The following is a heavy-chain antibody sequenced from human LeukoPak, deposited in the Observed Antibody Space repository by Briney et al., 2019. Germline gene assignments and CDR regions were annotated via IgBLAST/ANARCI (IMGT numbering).Heavy chain of an antibody. D-gene: IGHD3-22*01. V-gene: IGHV3-20*04. CDR1: GFTFDDYG. J-gene: IGHJ3*02. CDR2: INWNGGST. Sequence: GGSLRLSCAASGFTFDDYGMSWVRQAPGKGLEWVSGINWNGGSTGYADSVKGRFTISRDNAKNSLYLQMNSLRAEDTALYYCARGEEEGNYYYDSSGYGAFDIWGQGTMVTVSS. CDR3: ARGEEEGNYYYDSSGYGAFDI.